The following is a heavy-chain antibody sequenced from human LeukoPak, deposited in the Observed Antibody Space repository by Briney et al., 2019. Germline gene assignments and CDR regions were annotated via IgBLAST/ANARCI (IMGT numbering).Heavy chain of an antibody. CDR1: GLTVSSNH. D-gene: IGHD1-1*01. CDR3: ARGLVYLTGHFDC. J-gene: IGHJ4*02. Sequence: PGGSLRLSCAASGLTVSSNHMSWVRQAPGTRLEWVTAIYSGDSTYYADSVKGRFTISRDDSKREVYLQMDSLRAEDTAVYYCARGLVYLTGHFDCWGQGTLVIVSS. CDR2: IYSGDST. V-gene: IGHV3-53*01.